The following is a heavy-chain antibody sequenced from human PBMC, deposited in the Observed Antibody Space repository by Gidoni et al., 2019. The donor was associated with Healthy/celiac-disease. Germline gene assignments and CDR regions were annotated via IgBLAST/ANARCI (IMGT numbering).Heavy chain of an antibody. CDR2: LWYDGSNK. CDR3: ARDPVGYCSGGSCYSFGYYYYYGMDV. J-gene: IGHJ6*02. V-gene: IGHV3-33*01. D-gene: IGHD2-15*01. Sequence: QVQLVESGGGVVQPGRSMRLSCAASGFTFRRHGMPWGRQDPGKGLEWFSVLWYDGSNKYYAESVKGRFTISRDNSKNTLYLQMNSLRAEDTAVYYCARDPVGYCSGGSCYSFGYYYYYGMDVWGQGTTVTVSS. CDR1: GFTFRRHG.